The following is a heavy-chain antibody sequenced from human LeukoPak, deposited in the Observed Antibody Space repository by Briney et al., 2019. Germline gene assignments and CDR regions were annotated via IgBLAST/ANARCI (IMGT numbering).Heavy chain of an antibody. CDR1: GFTFSSYA. CDR3: AKEGRQLVRSRYFDY. J-gene: IGHJ4*02. CDR2: IGGSGGST. Sequence: GGSLRLSCAASGFTFSSYAMSWVRQAPGKGLGWVSAIGGSGGSTYYADSVKGRFTISRDNSKNTLYLQMNSLRAEDTAVYYCAKEGRQLVRSRYFDYWGQGTLVTVSS. D-gene: IGHD6-13*01. V-gene: IGHV3-23*01.